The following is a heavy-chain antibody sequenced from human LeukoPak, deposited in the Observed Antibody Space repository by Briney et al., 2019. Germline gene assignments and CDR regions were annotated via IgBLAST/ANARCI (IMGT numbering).Heavy chain of an antibody. D-gene: IGHD6-19*01. Sequence: SVKVSCKASGGTFSSYAISWVRQAPGQGLEWMGGTIPIFGTANYAQKFQGRVTITADESTSTAYMELSSLRSEDTAVYYCASPGIAVAGFDYWGQGTLVTVSS. J-gene: IGHJ4*02. V-gene: IGHV1-69*13. CDR3: ASPGIAVAGFDY. CDR2: TIPIFGTA. CDR1: GGTFSSYA.